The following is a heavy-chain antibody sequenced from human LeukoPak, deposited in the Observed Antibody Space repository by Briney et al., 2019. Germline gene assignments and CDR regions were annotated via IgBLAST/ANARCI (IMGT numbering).Heavy chain of an antibody. Sequence: RSHILSRTSTVSGGSISSGDYYWSWTPQPPGKGLEWIGYIYYSRSTYYNPSLKSRVIISVDTSKNQFSLKLSSGTAADTAVYYCARDSVFCSSTSCFYYGMDVWGQGNTVTVSS. CDR3: ARDSVFCSSTSCFYYGMDV. CDR2: IYYSRST. CDR1: GGSISSGDYY. V-gene: IGHV4-30-4*01. J-gene: IGHJ6*01. D-gene: IGHD2-2*01.